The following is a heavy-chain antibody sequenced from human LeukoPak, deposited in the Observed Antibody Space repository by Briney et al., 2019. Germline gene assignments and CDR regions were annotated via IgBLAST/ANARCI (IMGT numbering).Heavy chain of an antibody. CDR3: ARGASVVAGSDNAFDI. Sequence: GGSLRLSCAASGFTFSSYWMNWVRQAPGKGLEWVSSISTSSSYIYYADSVKGRFTISRDNARKSLYLQMNSLRADDTAVYYCARGASVVAGSDNAFDIWGQGTMVTVSS. CDR1: GFTFSSYW. J-gene: IGHJ3*02. V-gene: IGHV3-21*01. CDR2: ISTSSSYI. D-gene: IGHD6-19*01.